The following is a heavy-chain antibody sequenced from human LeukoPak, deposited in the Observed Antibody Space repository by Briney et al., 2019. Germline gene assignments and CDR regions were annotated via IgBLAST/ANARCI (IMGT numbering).Heavy chain of an antibody. D-gene: IGHD6-19*01. V-gene: IGHV1-69*04. CDR3: ASTYSSGWYRTIAFDY. Sequence: GSSVKVSCKASGGTFSSYAISWVRQAPGQGLEWMGRIIPILGIANYAQKFQGRVTITADKSTSTAYMELSSLRSEDTAVYYCASTYSSGWYRTIAFDYRGQGTLVTVSS. CDR1: GGTFSSYA. CDR2: IIPILGIA. J-gene: IGHJ4*02.